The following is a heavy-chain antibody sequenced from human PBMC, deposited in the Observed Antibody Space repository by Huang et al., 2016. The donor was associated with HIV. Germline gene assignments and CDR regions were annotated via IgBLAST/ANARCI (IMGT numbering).Heavy chain of an antibody. D-gene: IGHD3-10*01. V-gene: IGHV4-39*01. CDR3: ARPPGSGILGGWFDP. CDR2: IYYTGRT. Sequence: QLQLQESGPGLVKPSETLSLTCTVSGGSVSSTNYYWGWIRQPPGKGLEWIGTIYYTGRTYYNPSLKCRVTISVDTSKNQFYLKVTSVTAADTALYYCARPPGSGILGGWFDPWGQGALVTVSS. J-gene: IGHJ5*02. CDR1: GGSVSSTNYY.